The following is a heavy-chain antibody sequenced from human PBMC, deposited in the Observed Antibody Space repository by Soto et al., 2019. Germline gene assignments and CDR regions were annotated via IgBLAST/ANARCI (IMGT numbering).Heavy chain of an antibody. Sequence: PSETLSLTCTVSGGSISSSSYYWGWIRQPPGKGLEWIGSIYYSGSTYYNPSLKSRVTISVDTSKNQFSLKLSSVTAADTAVYYCARHWQQLVLWAVGYMDVWGKGTTVTVSS. CDR3: ARHWQQLVLWAVGYMDV. D-gene: IGHD6-13*01. CDR2: IYYSGST. CDR1: GGSISSSSYY. V-gene: IGHV4-39*01. J-gene: IGHJ6*03.